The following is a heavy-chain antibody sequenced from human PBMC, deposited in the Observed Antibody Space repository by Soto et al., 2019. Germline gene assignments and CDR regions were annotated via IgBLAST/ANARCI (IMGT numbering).Heavy chain of an antibody. CDR2: ISYDGSNK. D-gene: IGHD3-22*01. J-gene: IGHJ3*02. CDR3: ARDEYYYDSSGYGAFDI. Sequence: GGSLRLSCAASGFTFSSYAMHWVRQAPGKGLEWVAVISYDGSNKYYADSVKGRFTISRDNSKNTLYLQMNSLRAEDTAVYYCARDEYYYDSSGYGAFDIWGQGTMVTVSS. CDR1: GFTFSSYA. V-gene: IGHV3-30-3*01.